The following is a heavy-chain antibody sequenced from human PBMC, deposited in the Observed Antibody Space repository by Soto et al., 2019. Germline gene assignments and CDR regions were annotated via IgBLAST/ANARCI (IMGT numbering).Heavy chain of an antibody. CDR3: ALYCSGGSCYLDYYYMDV. V-gene: IGHV3-23*01. Sequence: GGSLRLSCAASGFTFSSYAMSWVRQAPGKGLEWVSAIRGSGGSTYYADSVKGRFTISRDNSKNTLYLQMNSLRAEDTAVYYCALYCSGGSCYLDYYYMDVWGKGTTVTVSS. D-gene: IGHD2-15*01. J-gene: IGHJ6*03. CDR1: GFTFSSYA. CDR2: IRGSGGST.